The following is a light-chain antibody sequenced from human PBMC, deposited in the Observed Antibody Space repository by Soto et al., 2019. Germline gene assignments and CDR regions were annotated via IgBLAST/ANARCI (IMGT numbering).Light chain of an antibody. V-gene: IGKV3-20*01. Sequence: EFACTQSPGTLSLSPGERATLSCRATQSVSISYLAWYQQKPGQAPRLLIYGASSRATGIPDRFSGSGSGTDFTLTIDILEPEDFAVYHCQHYGTTPLTFGGGTKVDIK. CDR1: QSVSISY. CDR2: GAS. J-gene: IGKJ4*01. CDR3: QHYGTTPLT.